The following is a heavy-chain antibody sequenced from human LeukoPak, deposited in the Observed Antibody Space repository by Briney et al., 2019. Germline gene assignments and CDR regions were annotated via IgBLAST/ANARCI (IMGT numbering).Heavy chain of an antibody. V-gene: IGHV3-23*01. CDR3: ANFVDTSMGGNDY. Sequence: PGGSLRFSRAASVFTFSSHAMSWVRQAPGKGLECVSAISADSYYTYYADSVQGRFTISRDNSKNTLYLQMNSLRAEDTALYYCANFVDTSMGGNDYWGQGTLVTVSS. CDR1: VFTFSSHA. D-gene: IGHD5-18*01. CDR2: ISADSYYT. J-gene: IGHJ4*02.